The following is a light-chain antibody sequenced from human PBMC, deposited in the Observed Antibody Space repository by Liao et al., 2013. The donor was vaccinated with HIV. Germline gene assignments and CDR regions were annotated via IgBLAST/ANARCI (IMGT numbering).Light chain of an antibody. CDR2: YDS. J-gene: IGLJ1*01. Sequence: SYELTQPLSVSVAPGKTARITCGGNNIESKSVHWYQQEPGQAPVLVVYYDSVRPSGIPERFSGSKSGDTATLTISRVEAGDEADYYCQVWDTTSDHPYVFGTGTKVTVL. CDR3: QVWDTTSDHPYV. CDR1: NIESKS. V-gene: IGLV3-21*04.